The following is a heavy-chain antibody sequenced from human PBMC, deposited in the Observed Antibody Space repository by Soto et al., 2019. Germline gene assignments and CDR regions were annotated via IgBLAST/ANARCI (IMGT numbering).Heavy chain of an antibody. D-gene: IGHD3-22*01. CDR2: FYITGSA. CDR3: ARDDYYNSNNWFDP. Sequence: PSETLSLTCSVSGVSININYWIWIGRPAGKGLEWIGRFYITGSANYNPSLKSRVTMSLDKSKNQFSLKLSSVTAADTAVYYCARDDYYNSNNWFDPWGQGIQVTVSS. CDR1: GVSININY. J-gene: IGHJ5*02. V-gene: IGHV4-4*07.